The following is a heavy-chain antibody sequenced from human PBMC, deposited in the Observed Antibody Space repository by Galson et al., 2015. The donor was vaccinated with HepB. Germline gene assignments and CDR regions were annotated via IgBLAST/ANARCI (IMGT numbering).Heavy chain of an antibody. CDR3: TTDQGSRWYAYYYYGMDV. CDR1: GFTVSNAW. J-gene: IGHJ6*02. CDR2: VKGKTDGGTT. Sequence: SLRLSCAASGFTVSNAWMSWVRQAPGKGLEWVGRVKGKTDGGTTDYAAPVKGRFTISRDDSKNTLYLQMNSLKTEDTAVYYCTTDQGSRWYAYYYYGMDVWGQGTTVTVSS. V-gene: IGHV3-15*01. D-gene: IGHD6-13*01.